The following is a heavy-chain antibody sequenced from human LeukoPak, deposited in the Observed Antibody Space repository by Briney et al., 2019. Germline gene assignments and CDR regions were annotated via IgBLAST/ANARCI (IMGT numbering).Heavy chain of an antibody. D-gene: IGHD6-13*01. J-gene: IGHJ5*02. CDR1: GYTFTSYY. CDR2: INPSGGST. V-gene: IGHV1-46*01. CDR3: ASNPAGTSGGHWFDP. Sequence: ASVKVSCKASGYTFTSYYMHWVRQAPGQGLEWMGIINPSGGSTSYAQKFQGRVTMTRDTSTSTVYMELSSLRSEDTAVYYCASNPAGTSGGHWFDPWDQGTLVTVSS.